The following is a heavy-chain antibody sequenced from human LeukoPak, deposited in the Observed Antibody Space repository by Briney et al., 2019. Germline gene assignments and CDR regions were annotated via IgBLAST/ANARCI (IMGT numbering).Heavy chain of an antibody. Sequence: PGGSLRLSCAASGFTFSSYINWVRQVPGKGLEWVSSITTTFYTYYTDSVKGRFTISRDNAKNSLYLQMISLRAEDTAVYYCAKDPLGYCSSTSCYSYFDYWGQGTLVTVSS. CDR3: AKDPLGYCSSTSCYSYFDY. D-gene: IGHD2-2*02. CDR1: GFTFSSYI. CDR2: ITTTFYT. J-gene: IGHJ4*02. V-gene: IGHV3-21*01.